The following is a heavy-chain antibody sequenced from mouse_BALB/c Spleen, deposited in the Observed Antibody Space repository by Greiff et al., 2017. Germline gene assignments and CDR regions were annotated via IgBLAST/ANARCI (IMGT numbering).Heavy chain of an antibody. V-gene: IGHV1-77*01. Sequence: QVQLQQSGPELVKPGASVKMSCKASGYTFTDYVISWVKQRTGQGLEWIGEIYPGSGSTYYNEKFKGKATLTADKSSNTAYMQLSSLTSEDSAVYFCAGWGYAMDYWGQGTSVTVSS. J-gene: IGHJ4*01. CDR1: GYTFTDYV. CDR2: IYPGSGST. CDR3: AGWGYAMDY.